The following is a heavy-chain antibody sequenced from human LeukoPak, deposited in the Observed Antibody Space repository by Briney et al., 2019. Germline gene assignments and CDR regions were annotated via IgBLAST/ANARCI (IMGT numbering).Heavy chain of an antibody. D-gene: IGHD2-2*01. V-gene: IGHV1-69*04. CDR3: ASEDIVVVPAAIGGYYYYYYGMDV. CDR2: IIPILGIA. J-gene: IGHJ6*02. CDR1: GGTFSSYA. Sequence: ASVKVSCKASGGTFSSYAISWVRQAPGHGLEWMGRIIPILGIANYAQKFQGRVTITADKSTSTAYMELSSLRSEDTAVYYCASEDIVVVPAAIGGYYYYYYGMDVWGQGTTVTVSS.